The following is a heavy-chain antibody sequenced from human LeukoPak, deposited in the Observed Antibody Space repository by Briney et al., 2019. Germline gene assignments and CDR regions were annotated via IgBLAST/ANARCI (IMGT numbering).Heavy chain of an antibody. CDR2: INHSGST. D-gene: IGHD6-19*01. V-gene: IGHV4-34*01. CDR1: GGSFSGYY. J-gene: IGHJ5*02. Sequence: SETLSLTCAVYGGSFSGYYWSWIRQPPGKGLEWIGEINHSGSTNYNPSLKSRVTISVDTSKNQFSLKLSSVTAADTAVYYCARARLGGIAVAGTPGGWFDPWGQGTLVTVSS. CDR3: ARARLGGIAVAGTPGGWFDP.